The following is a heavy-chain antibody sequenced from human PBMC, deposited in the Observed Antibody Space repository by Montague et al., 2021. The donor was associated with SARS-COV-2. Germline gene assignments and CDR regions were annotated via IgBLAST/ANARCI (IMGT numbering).Heavy chain of an antibody. CDR2: IYYTGNT. Sequence: SETLSITCAVRGESFSGYFWTWIRQPPGKGLECIGYIYYTGNTNYNPSLKSRVTISVDTSKNQFSLKLGSVTAADTAVYYCARFFGPFYYGLDVWGQGTTVTVSS. D-gene: IGHD3-10*01. J-gene: IGHJ6*02. CDR1: GESFSGYF. V-gene: IGHV4-34*11. CDR3: ARFFGPFYYGLDV.